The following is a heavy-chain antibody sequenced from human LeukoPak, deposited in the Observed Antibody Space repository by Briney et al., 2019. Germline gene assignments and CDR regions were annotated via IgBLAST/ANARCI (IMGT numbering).Heavy chain of an antibody. CDR3: ASEPDYYDSTNPDY. J-gene: IGHJ4*02. CDR1: CFTFSTYT. Sequence: GGSLRLSCAASCFTFSTYTMTWVRQAPGKGLEWVSALSGNGADTYYADSVKGRFTISRDNSKNTLYLQMNSLRAEDTAVYYCASEPDYYDSTNPDYWGQGTLVTVSS. D-gene: IGHD3-22*01. V-gene: IGHV3-23*01. CDR2: LSGNGADT.